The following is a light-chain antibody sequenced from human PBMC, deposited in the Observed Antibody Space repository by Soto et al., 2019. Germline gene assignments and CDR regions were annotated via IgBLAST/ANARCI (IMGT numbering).Light chain of an antibody. V-gene: IGKV3-11*01. Sequence: DTVLTQSPGTLSXSPXXXXTXXXRASQSVGTYLAWYQQKPGQAPRLLIYDASNRATGIAPRFRGSGSGTDFTLTISSVEPEDFAVYYCQQYNNGPPITFGQGTRLEIK. J-gene: IGKJ5*01. CDR2: DAS. CDR3: QQYNNGPPIT. CDR1: QSVGTY.